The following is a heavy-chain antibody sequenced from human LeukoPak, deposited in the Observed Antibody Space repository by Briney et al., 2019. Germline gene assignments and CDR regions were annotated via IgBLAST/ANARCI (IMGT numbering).Heavy chain of an antibody. CDR2: IYPGDSET. CDR3: ARPDYFASHD. Sequence: GESLKISCKGSGYSFTSYWIGWVRQMPGKGLEWMGIIYPGDSETRYSPSFQGQVTISADRSINTAYLQWSSLRASDTAMYYCARPDYFASHDWGQGTLVTVSS. V-gene: IGHV5-51*01. D-gene: IGHD2/OR15-2a*01. CDR1: GYSFTSYW. J-gene: IGHJ4*02.